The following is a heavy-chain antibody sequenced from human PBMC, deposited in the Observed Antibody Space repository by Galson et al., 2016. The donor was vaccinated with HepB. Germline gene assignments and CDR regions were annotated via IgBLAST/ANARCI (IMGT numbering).Heavy chain of an antibody. D-gene: IGHD1-1*01. J-gene: IGHJ4*02. V-gene: IGHV3-30-3*01. CDR1: GFTFSSYA. CDR2: ISFHGNTK. CDR3: ARAPSNVHYIDY. Sequence: SLRLSCAASGFTFSSYAMHWVRQAPGKGLEWVTVISFHGNTKFYADSLKGRFTISRDNSKNTLYLQMDSLTSDDTAMYYCARAPSNVHYIDYWGQGTLVTVSS.